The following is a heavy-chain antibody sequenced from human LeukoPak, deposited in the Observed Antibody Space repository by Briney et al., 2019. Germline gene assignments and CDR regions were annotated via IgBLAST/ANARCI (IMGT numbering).Heavy chain of an antibody. J-gene: IGHJ4*02. D-gene: IGHD3-3*01. CDR1: GFTFSSCA. CDR2: ISYDGSSK. Sequence: PGGSLRLSCAASGFTFSSCAMHWVRQAPGTGLEWVAFISYDGSSKYYADSVKGRFTISRDTSKNTLYLQMNSLRAEDTAVYYCARDDDFWSGYSFDYWGQGTLVTVSS. CDR3: ARDDDFWSGYSFDY. V-gene: IGHV3-30*04.